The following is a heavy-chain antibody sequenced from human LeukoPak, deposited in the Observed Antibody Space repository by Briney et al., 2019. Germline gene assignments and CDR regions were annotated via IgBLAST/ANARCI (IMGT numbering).Heavy chain of an antibody. CDR3: ARGGSDGWFDP. V-gene: IGHV4-59*01. Sequence: PSETLSLTCTVSGGSINSYYWSWIRQPPGKGLEWIGYIYYNGRTNYNPSLKSRVTISVDTSKNQFSLKLSSMTTADTAVYYCARGGSDGWFDPWGQGTLVTVSS. CDR1: GGSINSYY. J-gene: IGHJ5*02. D-gene: IGHD3-16*01. CDR2: IYYNGRT.